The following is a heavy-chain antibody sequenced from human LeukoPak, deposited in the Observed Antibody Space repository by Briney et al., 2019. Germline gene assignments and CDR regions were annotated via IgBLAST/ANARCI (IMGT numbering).Heavy chain of an antibody. D-gene: IGHD6-25*01. CDR3: AKRSARPKPFDC. Sequence: GGSLRLSCAGSGFTFSNYGMSWVRQASGEGLELVSAIDSGGVNTLYADSVKGRFTISRDNSKNTVYLQMNSLSAEDTAIYYCAKRSARPKPFDCWGQGTLVTVSS. V-gene: IGHV3-23*05. J-gene: IGHJ4*02. CDR2: IDSGGVNT. CDR1: GFTFSNYG.